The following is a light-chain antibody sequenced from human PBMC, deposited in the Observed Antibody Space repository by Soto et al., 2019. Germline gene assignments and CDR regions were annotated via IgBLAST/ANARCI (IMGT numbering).Light chain of an antibody. J-gene: IGLJ2*01. CDR3: SSYTSSNTVE. CDR2: EVS. Sequence: QSVLTQPASVSGSPGQSITISCTGTSSDVGGYSYVSWYQQHPGKAPKLMFYEVSNRPSGVSSRFSASKAGNTASLTISGLQAEDEAHYYCSSYTSSNTVEFGGGTKLTVL. V-gene: IGLV2-14*01. CDR1: SSDVGGYSY.